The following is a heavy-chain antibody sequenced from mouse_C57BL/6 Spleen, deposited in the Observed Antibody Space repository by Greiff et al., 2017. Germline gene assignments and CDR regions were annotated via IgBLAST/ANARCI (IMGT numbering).Heavy chain of an antibody. Sequence: QVQLQQPGAELVRPGSSVKLSCKASGYTFTSYWMDWVKQRPGQGLEWIGNIYPSESETHYNQKFKDKATLTVDKSSSTAYMQLSSLTSEDSAVYYCARGAGTYFDYWGQGTTLTVSS. J-gene: IGHJ2*01. CDR1: GYTFTSYW. D-gene: IGHD4-1*01. V-gene: IGHV1-61*01. CDR2: IYPSESET. CDR3: ARGAGTYFDY.